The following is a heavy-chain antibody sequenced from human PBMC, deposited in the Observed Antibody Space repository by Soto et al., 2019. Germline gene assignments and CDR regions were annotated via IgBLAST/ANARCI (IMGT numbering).Heavy chain of an antibody. V-gene: IGHV1-46*01. CDR2: INPSGGST. D-gene: IGHD6-19*01. CDR1: GYTFTSYY. J-gene: IGHJ6*02. CDR3: ARDGALAVAGTGPTRDYYGMDV. Sequence: QVQLVQSGAEVKKPGASVKVSCKASGYTFTSYYMHWVRQAPGQGLEWMGIINPSGGSTSYAQKFQGRVTMTRDTSRSTVYMELSSLRSEDTAVYYCARDGALAVAGTGPTRDYYGMDVWGQGTTVTVSS.